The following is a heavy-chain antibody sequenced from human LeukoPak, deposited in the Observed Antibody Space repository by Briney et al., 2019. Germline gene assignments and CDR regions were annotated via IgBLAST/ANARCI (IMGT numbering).Heavy chain of an antibody. J-gene: IGHJ4*02. CDR1: GITFSSYA. CDR2: ISGSGST. CDR3: AKDRSAARVGATPTYYFDY. Sequence: GGSLRLSCAASGITFSSYAMNWVRQAPGKGLEWVSGISGSGSTYYADSVKGRFTISRDNSKNTLHLQMNSLRAEDTAVYYCAKDRSAARVGATPTYYFDYWGQGTLVTVSS. V-gene: IGHV3-23*01. D-gene: IGHD1-26*01.